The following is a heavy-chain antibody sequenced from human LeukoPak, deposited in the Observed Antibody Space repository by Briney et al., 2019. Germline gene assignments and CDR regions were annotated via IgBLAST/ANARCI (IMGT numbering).Heavy chain of an antibody. V-gene: IGHV3-30-3*01. CDR3: ARDLEVRGVIEGRFDY. CDR1: GFTFSSYA. Sequence: GGSLRFSCAASGFTFSSYAMHWVRQAPGKGLEWVAVISYDGSNKYYADSVKGRFTISRDNSKNTLSLQMNSLRAEDTAVYYCARDLEVRGVIEGRFDYWGQGTLVTVSS. CDR2: ISYDGSNK. D-gene: IGHD3-10*01. J-gene: IGHJ4*02.